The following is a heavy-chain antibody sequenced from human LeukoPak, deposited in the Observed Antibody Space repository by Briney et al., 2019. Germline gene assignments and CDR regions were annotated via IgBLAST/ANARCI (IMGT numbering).Heavy chain of an antibody. V-gene: IGHV3-23*05. CDR2: NQISGGST. D-gene: IGHD3-3*01. J-gene: IGHJ4*02. Sequence: GGAPRLSRSGSGFTLNGHAMGGGRQAPGEGGGGGAGNQISGGSTSYADSVKGRFTISRDNPRNTLYMETNSLRAEDTALYYCAKDGIFGVVTPPYYFDYWGQGTLVTVSS. CDR1: GFTLNGHA. CDR3: AKDGIFGVVTPPYYFDY.